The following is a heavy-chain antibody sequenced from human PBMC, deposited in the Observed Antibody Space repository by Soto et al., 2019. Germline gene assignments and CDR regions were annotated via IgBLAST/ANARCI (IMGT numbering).Heavy chain of an antibody. CDR3: ARAYGSGSYYNAIDY. J-gene: IGHJ4*02. CDR2: IYYSGST. Sequence: SETLSLTCAVYGGSFSGYYWSWIRRPPGKGLEWIGYIYYSGSTNYNPSLKSRVTISVDTSKNQFSLKLSSVTAADTAVYYCARAYGSGSYYNAIDYWGQGTLVTVSS. CDR1: GGSFSGYY. D-gene: IGHD3-10*01. V-gene: IGHV4-59*01.